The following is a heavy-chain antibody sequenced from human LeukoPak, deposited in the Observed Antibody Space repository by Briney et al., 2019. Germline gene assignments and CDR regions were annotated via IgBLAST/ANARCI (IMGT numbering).Heavy chain of an antibody. D-gene: IGHD1-26*01. CDR3: ARLSGTYSRGGDY. J-gene: IGHJ4*02. V-gene: IGHV3-11*01. CDR1: GFTFSDYH. Sequence: GRSLRLSCAASGFTFSDYHISWIRQAPGKGLESVSHISGSGYAIYHADSVKGRFTISRDNAKNSLYLQMNNLRADDTAVYYCARLSGTYSRGGDYWGQGTLVTVSS. CDR2: ISGSGYAI.